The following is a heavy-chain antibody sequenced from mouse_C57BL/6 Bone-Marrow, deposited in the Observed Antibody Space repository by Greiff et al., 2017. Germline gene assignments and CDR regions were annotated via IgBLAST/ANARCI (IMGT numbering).Heavy chain of an antibody. D-gene: IGHD2-4*01. J-gene: IGHJ3*01. CDR1: GFNIKDDY. CDR3: TGWDYLFAY. Sequence: EVKLVESGAELVRPGASVKLSCTASGFNIKDDYMHWVKQRPEQGLEWIGWIDPENGDTEYASKFQGKATITADTSSNTAYLQLSSLTSEDTAVYYCTGWDYLFAYWGQGTLVTVSA. CDR2: IDPENGDT. V-gene: IGHV14-4*01.